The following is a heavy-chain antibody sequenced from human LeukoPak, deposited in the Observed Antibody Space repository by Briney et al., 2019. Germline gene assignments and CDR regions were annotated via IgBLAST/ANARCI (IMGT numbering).Heavy chain of an antibody. CDR2: IKQDGSEK. V-gene: IGHV3-7*01. D-gene: IGHD5-12*01. Sequence: GGSLRLSCAASGFTFSDYYMTWVRQAPGKGLEWVANIKQDGSEKNYVDSVKGRFTISRDNAKNSLDLQMNRLRAEDTAVYYCARGHIGMDVWGKGTTVTVSS. CDR3: ARGHIGMDV. J-gene: IGHJ6*04. CDR1: GFTFSDYY.